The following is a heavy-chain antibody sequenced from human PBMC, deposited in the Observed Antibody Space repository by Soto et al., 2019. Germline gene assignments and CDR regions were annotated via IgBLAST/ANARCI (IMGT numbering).Heavy chain of an antibody. D-gene: IGHD6-6*01. Sequence: SETLSLTCTVSGGSISSYYWSWIRQPPGKGLEWIGYIYYSGSTNYNPSLKSRVTISVDTSKNQFSLKLSSVTAADTAVYYCARXESRGAARPYYYYGMDVWGQGTTVTVSS. J-gene: IGHJ6*02. V-gene: IGHV4-59*01. CDR3: ARXESRGAARPYYYYGMDV. CDR1: GGSISSYY. CDR2: IYYSGST.